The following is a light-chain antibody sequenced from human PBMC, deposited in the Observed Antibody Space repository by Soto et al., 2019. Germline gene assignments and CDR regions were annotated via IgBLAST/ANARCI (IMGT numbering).Light chain of an antibody. CDR3: QQYGSSPYT. V-gene: IGKV3-20*01. CDR1: ENISSSY. CDR2: DAS. Sequence: EIVLTQSPGTLSLSPGERATLSCRASENISSSYLAWYQQKPGQAPRLLIYDASSRATGIPDRFSGSGSGTDFTLTISRLEPEDFAVYYCQQYGSSPYTFGQGTKLEMK. J-gene: IGKJ2*01.